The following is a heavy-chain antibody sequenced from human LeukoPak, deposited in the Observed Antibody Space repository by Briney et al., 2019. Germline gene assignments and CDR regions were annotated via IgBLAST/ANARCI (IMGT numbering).Heavy chain of an antibody. J-gene: IGHJ4*02. Sequence: GGSLRLSCAASGFTFNTYWMTWVRQAPGKGLQWVANIKHDGSEKNYVDSVKGRFTISRDNAKKSLYLQMNSLRGEDTAVYYCATQASYDFWSGLYYFDNWGQGTLVGVSS. CDR3: ATQASYDFWSGLYYFDN. CDR1: GFTFNTYW. CDR2: IKHDGSEK. D-gene: IGHD3-3*01. V-gene: IGHV3-7*01.